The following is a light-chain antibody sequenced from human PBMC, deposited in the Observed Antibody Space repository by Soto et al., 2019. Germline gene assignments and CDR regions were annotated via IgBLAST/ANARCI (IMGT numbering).Light chain of an antibody. CDR3: QQRSDWPT. V-gene: IGKV3-11*01. CDR2: XAS. CDR1: QRVXTL. Sequence: IVLTQYPSTLSLSPGERATLSCRASQRVXTLFGWYQEKPGQVPRFLISXASNRATGIPPMFSGSGYGTDFTITISSLEPEDVAVYYCQQRSDWPTFGQGTKVDIK. J-gene: IGKJ1*01.